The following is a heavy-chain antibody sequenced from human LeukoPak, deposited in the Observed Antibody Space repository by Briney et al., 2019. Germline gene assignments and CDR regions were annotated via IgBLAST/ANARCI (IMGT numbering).Heavy chain of an antibody. CDR3: ARGRITXXGVVIRYYYYYMDV. D-gene: IGHD3-3*01. CDR1: GYTFTSYG. J-gene: IGHJ6*03. V-gene: IGHV1-18*01. Sequence: ASVKVSCKASGYTFTSYGISWVRQAPGQGLEWMGRISAYNGNTNYAQKLQGRVTMTTDTSTSTAYMELRSLESYDTAVYYCARGRITXXGVVIRYYYYYMDVWGKGTTVTVSS. CDR2: ISAYNGNT.